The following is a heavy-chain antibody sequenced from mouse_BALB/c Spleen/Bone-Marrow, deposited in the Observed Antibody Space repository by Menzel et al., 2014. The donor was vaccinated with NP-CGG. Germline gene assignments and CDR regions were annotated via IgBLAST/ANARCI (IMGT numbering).Heavy chain of an antibody. J-gene: IGHJ2*01. V-gene: IGHV5-17*02. CDR3: ARSGSSSGYFDY. CDR1: GFTFSSFA. Sequence: EVQVVESGGGLVQPGGSRKLSCAASGFTFSSFAMHWVRQAPEKGLEWVAYISSGSSTIYYADTVMGRFTISRDNPKNTLFLQMTSVRSEDTAMYYCARSGSSSGYFDYWGQGTTLTVSS. CDR2: ISSGSSTI. D-gene: IGHD1-1*01.